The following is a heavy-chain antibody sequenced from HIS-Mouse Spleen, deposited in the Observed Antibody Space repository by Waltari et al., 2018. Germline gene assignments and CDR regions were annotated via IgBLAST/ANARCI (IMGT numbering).Heavy chain of an antibody. CDR1: GGSISSSSYY. CDR2: IYYSGST. CDR3: AREIPYSSSWYDWYFDL. D-gene: IGHD6-13*01. V-gene: IGHV4-39*07. J-gene: IGHJ2*01. Sequence: QLPLQESGPGLVKPSETLSLTCTVPGGSISSSSYYWGWIRQAPGKGLEWIGSIYYSGSTYYNPSLKSRVTISVDTSKNQFSLKLSSVTAADTAVYYCAREIPYSSSWYDWYFDLWGRGTLVTVSS.